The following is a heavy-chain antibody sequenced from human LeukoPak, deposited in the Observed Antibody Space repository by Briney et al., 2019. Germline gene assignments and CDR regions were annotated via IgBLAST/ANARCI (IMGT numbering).Heavy chain of an antibody. V-gene: IGHV3-7*01. Sequence: PGGSLRPSCAASGFTFSGYWMSWVRQAPGKGLEWVANINLDGSVKHYVDSAEGRFTISRDNAKNSLYLQMNSLRAEDTALYYCATSDDSSGSDWGQGTLVTVSS. D-gene: IGHD3-22*01. CDR1: GFTFSGYW. CDR2: INLDGSVK. CDR3: ATSDDSSGSD. J-gene: IGHJ4*02.